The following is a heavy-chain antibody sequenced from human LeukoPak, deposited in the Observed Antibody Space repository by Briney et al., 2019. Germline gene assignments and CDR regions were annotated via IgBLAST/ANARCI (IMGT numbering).Heavy chain of an antibody. CDR3: ARGQDIVVVPAARLDYNWFDP. J-gene: IGHJ5*02. Sequence: ASVKVSCKASGYAFTSYDINWVRQATGQGLEWMGWMNPNSGNTGYAQKFQGRVTITRNTSISTAYMELSSLRSEDTAVYYCARGQDIVVVPAARLDYNWFDPWGQGTLVTVSS. D-gene: IGHD2-2*01. CDR2: MNPNSGNT. V-gene: IGHV1-8*03. CDR1: GYAFTSYD.